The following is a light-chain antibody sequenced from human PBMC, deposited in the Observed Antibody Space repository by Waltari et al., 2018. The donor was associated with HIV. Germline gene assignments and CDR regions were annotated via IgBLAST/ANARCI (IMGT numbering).Light chain of an antibody. CDR2: SAS. Sequence: DIVMTQSPHSLALSLGGRATINCKSSQSLLYSSKNENFLAWYQQKPGQTPQLLIYSASTRGSGVPDRFSGSGSGTDFTLTINSLQSGDVAVYFCQQYYTTPPTFGQGTRVEIK. CDR1: QSLLYSSKNENF. CDR3: QQYYTTPPT. V-gene: IGKV4-1*01. J-gene: IGKJ1*01.